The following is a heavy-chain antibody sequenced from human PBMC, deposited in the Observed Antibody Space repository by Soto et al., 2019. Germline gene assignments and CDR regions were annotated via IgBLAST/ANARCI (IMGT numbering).Heavy chain of an antibody. J-gene: IGHJ4*02. Sequence: QVQLVQSGAEVKKPGSSVKVSCKASGGTFSSDSFSWVRQAPGQGLAWMGGIIPMFDTPIYAQKFQDRVTITADESTSTADMQLSSLRSGDTAVYYCARSGGLDRDCNYWGQGSLVTVSS. V-gene: IGHV1-69*12. CDR1: GGTFSSDS. CDR2: IIPMFDTP. CDR3: ARSGGLDRDCNY. D-gene: IGHD2-15*01.